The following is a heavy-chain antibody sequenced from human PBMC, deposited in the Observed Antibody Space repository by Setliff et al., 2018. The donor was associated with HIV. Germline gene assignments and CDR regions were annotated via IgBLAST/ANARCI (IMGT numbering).Heavy chain of an antibody. CDR3: ARLGPGYCSSTRCYFDY. V-gene: IGHV5-51*01. J-gene: IGHJ4*02. CDR1: GYSFTTYW. D-gene: IGHD2-2*01. CDR2: IYPGDSDT. Sequence: ISCKGSGYSFTTYWIAWVRQMPGKGLEWMGIIYPGDSDTIYSPSFQGQVTISADKSISTAYLQWSSLKASDTAMYFCARLGPGYCSSTRCYFDYWGQGTLVTVST.